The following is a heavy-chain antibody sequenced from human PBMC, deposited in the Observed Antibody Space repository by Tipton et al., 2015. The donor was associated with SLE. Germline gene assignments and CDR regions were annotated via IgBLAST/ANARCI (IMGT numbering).Heavy chain of an antibody. J-gene: IGHJ5*01. Sequence: TLSLTCTVSGGSISSSSYYWGWIRQPPGKGLEWIGSIYYSGSTYYNPSLKSRVTISVDTSKNQFSLKLSSVTAADTAVYYCARLWVAGSASAPTLFPLVSW. D-gene: IGHD6-19*01. CDR1: GGSISSSSYY. CDR2: IYYSGST. V-gene: IGHV4-39*07. CDR3: ARLWVAGSASAPTLFPLVS.